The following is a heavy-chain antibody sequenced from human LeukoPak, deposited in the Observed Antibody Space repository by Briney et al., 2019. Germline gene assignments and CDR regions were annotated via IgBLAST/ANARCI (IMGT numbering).Heavy chain of an antibody. CDR1: GFPFSSYP. V-gene: IGHV3-23*01. Sequence: GGSLRLSCAGSGFPFSSYPISWVRQPPGKGLEWVSAITASGDSTYSADSVKGRFTISRDNARSTLWLQMNSLRAEDTAVYYCAKSLWFGELFSYHDYWGQGNLVTVSS. CDR3: AKSLWFGELFSYHDY. D-gene: IGHD3-10*01. J-gene: IGHJ4*02. CDR2: ITASGDST.